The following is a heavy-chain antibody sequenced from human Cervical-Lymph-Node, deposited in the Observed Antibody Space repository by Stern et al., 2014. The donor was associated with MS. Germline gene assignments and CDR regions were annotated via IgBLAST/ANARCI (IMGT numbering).Heavy chain of an antibody. CDR1: GFTFSSYW. J-gene: IGHJ4*02. V-gene: IGHV3-74*02. CDR2: IDSDGSST. D-gene: IGHD3-10*01. Sequence: EVQLVESGGGLVQPGGSLRLSCAASGFTFSSYWMHWVRQAPGKGMVWCARIDSDGSSTSYADSVKGRFTISRDNAKNTLYLQMNSLRAEDTAVYYCAYFGITRHWGQGTLVTVSS. CDR3: AYFGITRH.